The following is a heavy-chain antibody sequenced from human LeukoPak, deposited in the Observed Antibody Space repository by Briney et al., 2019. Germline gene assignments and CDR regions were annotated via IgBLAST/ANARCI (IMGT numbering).Heavy chain of an antibody. CDR2: LYHTGTT. D-gene: IGHD2-21*02. Sequence: SSETLSLTCAVSGGSIGSGGYSWSWIRQPPGKGLEWIGYLYHTGTTYYNPSLKSRVTISGDRSKNQFSLKLSSVTAADTAVYYCARDSGGDLDYWGQGTLVTVSS. CDR3: ARDSGGDLDY. CDR1: GGSIGSGGYS. V-gene: IGHV4-30-2*01. J-gene: IGHJ4*02.